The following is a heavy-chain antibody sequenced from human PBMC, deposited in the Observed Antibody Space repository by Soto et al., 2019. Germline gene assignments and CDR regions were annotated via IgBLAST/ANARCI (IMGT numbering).Heavy chain of an antibody. V-gene: IGHV2-5*02. J-gene: IGHJ3*02. CDR2: MYWDDDM. CDR1: GFSLSTSGVG. CDR3: AHRRRAAAKYIFDI. D-gene: IGHD6-13*01. Sequence: QITLKETGPTLVKPTQTITLTCTFSGFSLSTSGVGVGWIRQPPGKALEWLAVMYWDDDMRYSPTLKSKLTITKDTSRNQVVRTMTNIDPVETATYYCAHRRRAAAKYIFDIWGQGTMVTVSS.